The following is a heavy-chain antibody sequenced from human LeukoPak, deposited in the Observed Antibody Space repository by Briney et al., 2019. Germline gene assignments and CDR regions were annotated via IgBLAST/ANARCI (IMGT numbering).Heavy chain of an antibody. J-gene: IGHJ4*02. CDR3: ARPLERYSGYGI. CDR2: IDPNSGGT. D-gene: IGHD5-12*01. CDR1: GYTFTGYY. Sequence: GASVKVSCKASGYTFTGYYMHWVRQAPGQGLEWMGWIDPNSGGTNYAQKFQGRVTMTRDTSISTAYMELSRLRSDDTAVYYCARPLERYSGYGIWGQGTLVTVSS. V-gene: IGHV1-2*02.